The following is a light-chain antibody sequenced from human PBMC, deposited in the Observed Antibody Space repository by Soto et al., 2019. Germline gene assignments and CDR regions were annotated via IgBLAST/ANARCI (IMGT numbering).Light chain of an antibody. CDR1: QPVGRSY. V-gene: IGKV3-20*01. CDR2: GTS. Sequence: VVLTQSPGILYLSPGERATLSCRASQPVGRSYLAWYQQKPGQPPRLLIFGTSTRATGIPDRFSGGGYGTEFTLTISRLDPEDFAVYYCQQYDSTPPWTFGQGTRV. J-gene: IGKJ1*01. CDR3: QQYDSTPPWT.